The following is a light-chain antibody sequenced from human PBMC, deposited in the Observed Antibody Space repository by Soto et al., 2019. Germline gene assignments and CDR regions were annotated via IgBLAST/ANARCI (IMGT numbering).Light chain of an antibody. CDR1: NSDFGIYNS. Sequence: QSALTHPASVSGSPGQSITISCTGTNSDFGIYNSVSWYQQYPGKVPKLMIHDVSNRPSGVSNRFSGSKSGDTASLTISGLQAEDEADYYCSSFTSSSSYVFGGGTKLTVL. V-gene: IGLV2-14*03. CDR3: SSFTSSSSYV. CDR2: DVS. J-gene: IGLJ1*01.